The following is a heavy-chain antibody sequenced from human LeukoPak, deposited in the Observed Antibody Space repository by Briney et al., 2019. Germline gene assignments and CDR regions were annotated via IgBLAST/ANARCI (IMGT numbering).Heavy chain of an antibody. Sequence: GASVKVSCKASGYTFTGYYMHWVRQAPGQGLEWMGWINPNSGGTNYAQKFQGRVTMTRDTSISTAYMELSTLRSDDTDVYYCARGNWNDDAFDIWGQGTMVTVSS. CDR1: GYTFTGYY. CDR3: ARGNWNDDAFDI. J-gene: IGHJ3*02. D-gene: IGHD1-1*01. V-gene: IGHV1-2*02. CDR2: INPNSGGT.